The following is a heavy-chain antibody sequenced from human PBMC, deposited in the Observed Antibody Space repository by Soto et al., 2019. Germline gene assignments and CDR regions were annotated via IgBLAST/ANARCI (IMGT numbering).Heavy chain of an antibody. D-gene: IGHD2-21*02. V-gene: IGHV1-46*01. Sequence: QVQLMQSGAEVKKPGASVNVSCKASGDTFTDHYIHWVRQAPGQGLEWMGTVNPSGGHTTYAQHFLGRVTMTRDTSTSTLYMELTSLTSEDTAVYYCARGGHVVVVTAALDYWGQGTLVTVSS. CDR1: GDTFTDHY. J-gene: IGHJ4*02. CDR3: ARGGHVVVVTAALDY. CDR2: VNPSGGHT.